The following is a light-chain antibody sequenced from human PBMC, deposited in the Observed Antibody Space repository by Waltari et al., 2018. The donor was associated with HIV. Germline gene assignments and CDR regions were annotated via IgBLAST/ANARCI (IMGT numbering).Light chain of an antibody. CDR2: GST. CDR1: TFNIGAGFG. J-gene: IGLJ3*02. CDR3: QCYDNSPSAWV. Sequence: QYALTQPPSVSGAPGQSVTISCSGHTFNIGAGFGVLWYHRVPGAAPNLLVSGSTNRPSGVPVRFSGATTGASAYLDMNRRQTAGEGDYFCQCYDNSPSAWVFGSGTTLTVL. V-gene: IGLV1-40*01.